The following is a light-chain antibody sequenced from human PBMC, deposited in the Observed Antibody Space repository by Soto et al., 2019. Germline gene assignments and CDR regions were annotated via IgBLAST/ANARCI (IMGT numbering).Light chain of an antibody. Sequence: AIQMTQSPSSLSASVGDRVNITCLASQGIRKDLAWYQQRPGAAPKLLIFASSNLQTGVPSRFRGSGSGTDFNRTIRSLLPDDFATYYCLQDYPYPRTFGQGTKLEI. V-gene: IGKV1-6*01. J-gene: IGKJ1*01. CDR3: LQDYPYPRT. CDR2: ASS. CDR1: QGIRKD.